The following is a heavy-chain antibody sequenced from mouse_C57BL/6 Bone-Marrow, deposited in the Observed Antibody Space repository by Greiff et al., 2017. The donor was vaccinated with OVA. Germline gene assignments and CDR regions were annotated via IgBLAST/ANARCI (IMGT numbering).Heavy chain of an antibody. V-gene: IGHV1-15*01. Sequence: QVQLQQSGAELVRPGASVTLSCKASGYTFTDYEMHWVKQTPVHGLEWIGAIDPDTGGTAYNQKFTGKAILTADKSSSTAYMELRSLTSEDSAVYYCTRSLLLPYGMDYWGQGTSVTGSA. J-gene: IGHJ4*01. CDR1: GYTFTDYE. D-gene: IGHD2-10*01. CDR2: IDPDTGGT. CDR3: TRSLLLPYGMDY.